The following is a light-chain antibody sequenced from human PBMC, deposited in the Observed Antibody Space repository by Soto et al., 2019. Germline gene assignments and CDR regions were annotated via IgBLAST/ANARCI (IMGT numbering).Light chain of an antibody. Sequence: SYELTQPPSVSVSPGQTASITCSGDKLGDKYACWYQQKPGQSPVLVIYQDTKRPSGIPERFSGSNSGNTATLTISGTQALDEADYYCQARDSSILVFGGGTKLTVL. CDR1: KLGDKY. CDR2: QDT. V-gene: IGLV3-1*01. CDR3: QARDSSILV. J-gene: IGLJ2*01.